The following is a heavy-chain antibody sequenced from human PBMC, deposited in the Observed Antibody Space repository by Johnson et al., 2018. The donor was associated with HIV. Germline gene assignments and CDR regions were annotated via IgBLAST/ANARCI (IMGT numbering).Heavy chain of an antibody. V-gene: IGHV3-15*01. CDR1: GFTFNNTW. CDR2: IKSEADGGTT. Sequence: EQLVESGGGLVKPGGSLRLSCATSGFTFNNTWMSWVRQAPGKGLEWLGHIKSEADGGTTDYAAPVKGKFIISRDDSKTTRYLQINSLKSEDTAVYYCATEPNALDIWGQGTLVTVSS. CDR3: ATEPNALDI. J-gene: IGHJ3*02.